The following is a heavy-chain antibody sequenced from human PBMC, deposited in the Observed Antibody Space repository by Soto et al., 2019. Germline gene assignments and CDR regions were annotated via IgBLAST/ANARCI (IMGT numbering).Heavy chain of an antibody. D-gene: IGHD2-15*01. V-gene: IGHV1-69*06. CDR1: GGIGSNYA. CDR2: IVPKFGTA. Sequence: QEHLVQSGAEVKKPGSSVKVSCRASGGIGSNYAISWVRQAPGQGLEWMGGIVPKFGTANYAQSFKGRVTISVDKSTNSVYMELSSLRSQDTARYYCSIEMASGYSRTWFDPWGQGTLVTVSS. CDR3: SIEMASGYSRTWFDP. J-gene: IGHJ5*02.